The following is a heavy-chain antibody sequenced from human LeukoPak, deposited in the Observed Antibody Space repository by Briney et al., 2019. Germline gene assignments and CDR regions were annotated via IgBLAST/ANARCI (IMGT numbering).Heavy chain of an antibody. CDR1: GGTFSSYA. D-gene: IGHD3-9*01. J-gene: IGHJ6*04. V-gene: IGHV1-69*06. CDR3: ARDYRSYDILTGYYPSGMDV. Sequence: SVKVSCKASGGTFSSYAISWVRQAPGQGLEWMGGIITIFGTANYAQKFQGRVTITADKSTSTAYMELSSLRSEDTAVYYCARDYRSYDILTGYYPSGMDVWGKGTTVTVSS. CDR2: IITIFGTA.